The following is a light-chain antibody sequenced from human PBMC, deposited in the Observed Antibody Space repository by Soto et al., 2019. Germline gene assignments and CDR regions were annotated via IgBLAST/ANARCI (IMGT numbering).Light chain of an antibody. CDR2: DAY. CDR3: QQRHMWPIT. V-gene: IGKV3-11*01. J-gene: IGKJ5*01. Sequence: EVVLTQSPVTLSLYPGERATLSCRASQSFRGLLAWYQQKPGQAPRLLIYDAYNRATGIPPRFSGSGSGTDFTLTISSQEPEDSAVYYFQQRHMWPITFGQGTRLEIK. CDR1: QSFRGL.